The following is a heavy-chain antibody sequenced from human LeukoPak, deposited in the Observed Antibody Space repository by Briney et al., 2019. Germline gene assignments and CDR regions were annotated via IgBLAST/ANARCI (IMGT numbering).Heavy chain of an antibody. CDR2: VNPTSGGT. V-gene: IGHV1-2*02. Sequence: ASVKVSCKASGYSFSSYYMDWVRQAPGQGLEWMGWVNPTSGGTNYAQKFQGRVTMTRDTSISTAYMELSRLRSDDTAVYYCARVYYYYDSSGILTLYFDYWGQGTLVTVSS. D-gene: IGHD3-22*01. CDR1: GYSFSSYY. CDR3: ARVYYYYDSSGILTLYFDY. J-gene: IGHJ4*02.